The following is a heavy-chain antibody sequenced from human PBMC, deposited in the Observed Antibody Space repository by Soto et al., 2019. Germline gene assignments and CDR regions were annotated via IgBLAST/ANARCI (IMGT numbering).Heavy chain of an antibody. CDR2: IKQDGSEK. Sequence: EVQLVESGGGLVPPGGSLRLSCAASGFTLSTYWMNWVRQAPGKGLEWVANIKQDGSEKSYVDSVKGRFTISRDNAKNSLYLHMDSLRAEDTAVYYCARDLNPTLGSVWFYAFDIWGQGTMVTVSS. D-gene: IGHD6-19*01. CDR3: ARDLNPTLGSVWFYAFDI. CDR1: GFTLSTYW. V-gene: IGHV3-7*01. J-gene: IGHJ3*02.